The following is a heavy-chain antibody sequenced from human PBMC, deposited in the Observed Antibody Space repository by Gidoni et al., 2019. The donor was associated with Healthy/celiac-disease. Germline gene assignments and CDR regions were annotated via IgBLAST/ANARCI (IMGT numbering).Heavy chain of an antibody. CDR2: INSDGSST. D-gene: IGHD4-17*01. J-gene: IGHJ6*03. V-gene: IGHV3-74*01. CDR3: ARGHHPPNDYGDYGLYYYYYMDV. CDR1: GFTFSSYW. Sequence: EVQLVESGGGLVQPGGSLRLSCAASGFTFSSYWMHWVRQAPGKGLVWVSRINSDGSSTSYADSVKGRCTISRDNAKNTLYLQMNSLRAEDTAVYYCARGHHPPNDYGDYGLYYYYYMDVWGKGTTVTVSS.